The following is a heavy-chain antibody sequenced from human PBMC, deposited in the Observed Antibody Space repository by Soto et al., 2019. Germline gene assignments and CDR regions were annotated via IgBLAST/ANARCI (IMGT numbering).Heavy chain of an antibody. CDR2: IYYSGST. CDR3: ARRNWGSDLDY. J-gene: IGHJ4*02. D-gene: IGHD7-27*01. Sequence: QVQLQESGPGLVKPSQTLSLTCTVSGGSISSGDYYWRWIRQPPGKGLEWIGYIYYSGSTYYNPSLNSRVTISAATSKNQFSLKLTSVTAADTAVYYCARRNWGSDLDYWGQGTLFTVSS. CDR1: GGSISSGDYY. V-gene: IGHV4-30-4*01.